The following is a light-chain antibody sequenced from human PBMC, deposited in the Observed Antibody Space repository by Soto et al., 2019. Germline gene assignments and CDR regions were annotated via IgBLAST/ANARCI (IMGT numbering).Light chain of an antibody. V-gene: IGLV2-11*01. CDR1: TTDIGGYNY. CDR3: CSYAGSYTWV. CDR2: DVT. Sequence: QSALTQPRSVSGSPGQSVTISCTGSTTDIGGYNYVSWYQQYPGKAPKLMIYDVTKRPSGVPDRFSGSKSGNTASLSISGLQAEDEADDHCCSYAGSYTWVCGGGTQLTVL. J-gene: IGLJ3*02.